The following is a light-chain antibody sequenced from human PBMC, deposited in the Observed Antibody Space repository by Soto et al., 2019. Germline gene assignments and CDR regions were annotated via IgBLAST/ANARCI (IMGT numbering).Light chain of an antibody. Sequence: EIVLTQSPGTLSLSPGERATLSCRASQSINSNYLAWYQQKPGQAPRLLIYDASSRATGIPDRFSGSGSGTDFTLTISRLEPEDFAVYYCQQRSNWPLTFGGGTKVDIK. CDR3: QQRSNWPLT. J-gene: IGKJ4*01. CDR2: DAS. V-gene: IGKV3D-20*02. CDR1: QSINSNY.